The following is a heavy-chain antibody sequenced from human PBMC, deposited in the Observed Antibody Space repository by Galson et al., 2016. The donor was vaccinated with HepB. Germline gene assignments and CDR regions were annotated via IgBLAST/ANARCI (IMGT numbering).Heavy chain of an antibody. V-gene: IGHV1-69*04. J-gene: IGHJ4*02. CDR2: ITPIVDIA. CDR3: SRHRYDNTGDYS. D-gene: IGHD3-22*01. CDR1: GGDFTRHA. Sequence: SVKVSCKASGGDFTRHAFTWVRQAPGQGLEWMGRITPIVDIANYAQKFEGRLLVTVDKTTTTTFLELSSLTSEDTAVYFCSRHRYDNTGDYSWGQGTLVTVSS.